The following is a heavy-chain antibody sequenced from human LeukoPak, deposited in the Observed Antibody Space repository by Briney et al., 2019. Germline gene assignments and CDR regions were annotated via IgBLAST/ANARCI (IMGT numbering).Heavy chain of an antibody. D-gene: IGHD6-19*01. CDR2: IYCNDDN. Sequence: ESGHTLVKPTQTLTLTCTFSGFSLRTSGVGVGWIRQPPGKALEWLALIYCNDDNRYSPSLKSRLTITKDTSKNQVVLTMTHMDPVNTATYYSAHTEVVAVAGTFDYWGQGTLVTVSS. CDR1: GFSLRTSGVG. CDR3: AHTEVVAVAGTFDY. J-gene: IGHJ4*02. V-gene: IGHV2-5*01.